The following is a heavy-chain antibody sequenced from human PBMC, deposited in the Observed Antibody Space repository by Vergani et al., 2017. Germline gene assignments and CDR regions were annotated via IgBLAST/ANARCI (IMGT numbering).Heavy chain of an antibody. Sequence: EVQLVESGGGLVKPGGSLRLSCAASGFTFSNAWMSWVRQAPGKGLEWVGRIKSKTDGGTTDYAAPVKGRFTISRDDSKNTLYLQMKSLKTEDTAVYYCTPGYSSVWFHPAVYGMGVWGQGTTVTVSS. J-gene: IGHJ6*02. CDR1: GFTFSNAW. D-gene: IGHD6-19*01. CDR3: TPGYSSVWFHPAVYGMGV. CDR2: IKSKTDGGTT. V-gene: IGHV3-15*01.